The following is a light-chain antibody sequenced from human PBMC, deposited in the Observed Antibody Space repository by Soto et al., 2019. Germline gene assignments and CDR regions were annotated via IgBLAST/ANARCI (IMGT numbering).Light chain of an antibody. J-gene: IGKJ1*01. Sequence: DIQMTQSLSTLSASVGDRVTITCRASQSISSWLAWYQQKPGKAPNLLIYDASTLESGVPPRFSGSGSGTEFTLTISSLQPDDFATYYCQQYDSYSRAFGQGTKVDNK. V-gene: IGKV1-5*01. CDR3: QQYDSYSRA. CDR2: DAS. CDR1: QSISSW.